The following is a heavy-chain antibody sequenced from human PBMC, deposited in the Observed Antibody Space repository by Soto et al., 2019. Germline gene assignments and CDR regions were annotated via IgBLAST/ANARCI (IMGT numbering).Heavy chain of an antibody. CDR2: ISGSGGST. CDR3: ATSVGYSSSLYYYYGMDV. CDR1: GFTFSSYA. Sequence: GSLRLSCAASGFTFSSYAMSWVRQAPGKGLEWVSAISGSGGSTYYADSVKGRFTISRDNSKNTLYLQMNSLRAEDTAVYYCATSVGYSSSLYYYYGMDVWGQGTTVTVSS. J-gene: IGHJ6*02. V-gene: IGHV3-23*01. D-gene: IGHD6-6*01.